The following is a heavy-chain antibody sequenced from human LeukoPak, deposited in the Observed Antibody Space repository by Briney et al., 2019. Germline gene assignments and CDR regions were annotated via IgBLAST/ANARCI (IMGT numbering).Heavy chain of an antibody. V-gene: IGHV3-23*01. Sequence: GGSLRLSCAASGFTFSSHGMSWVRQAPGKGLEWVSAISGSGGSTYYADSVKGRFTISRDNSKNTLYLQMNSLRAEDTAVYYCAKEYSSSPLFDYWGQGTLVTVSS. CDR3: AKEYSSSPLFDY. D-gene: IGHD6-6*01. J-gene: IGHJ4*02. CDR2: ISGSGGST. CDR1: GFTFSSHG.